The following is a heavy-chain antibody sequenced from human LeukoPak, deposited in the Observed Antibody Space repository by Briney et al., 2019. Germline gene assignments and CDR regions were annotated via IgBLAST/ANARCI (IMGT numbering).Heavy chain of an antibody. CDR2: IYTSGST. Sequence: PSGTLSLTCTVSGGSISSYYWSWIRQPAGKGLEWIGRIYTSGSTNYNPSLKSRVTMSVDTSKNQFSLKLSSVTAADTAVYYCARVGGDIVATTNYYYYGMDVWGQGTTVTVSS. J-gene: IGHJ6*02. V-gene: IGHV4-4*07. CDR1: GGSISSYY. CDR3: ARVGGDIVATTNYYYYGMDV. D-gene: IGHD5-12*01.